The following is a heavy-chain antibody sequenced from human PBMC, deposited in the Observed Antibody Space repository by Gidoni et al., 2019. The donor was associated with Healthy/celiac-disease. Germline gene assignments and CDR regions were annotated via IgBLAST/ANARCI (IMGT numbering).Heavy chain of an antibody. V-gene: IGHV1-69*02. Sequence: SCKAFGGTFSSYTISWVRQAPGQGLEWMGRIIPNLGIANYAQKFQGRVTITAYKSTSTAYMELSSLRSEDTAVYYCARGLGGPGFDIWGQGTMVTVSS. CDR3: ARGLGGPGFDI. CDR1: GGTFSSYT. CDR2: IIPNLGIA. D-gene: IGHD3-16*01. J-gene: IGHJ3*02.